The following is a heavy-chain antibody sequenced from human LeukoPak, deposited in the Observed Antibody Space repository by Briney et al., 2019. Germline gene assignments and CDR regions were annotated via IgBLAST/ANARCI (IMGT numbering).Heavy chain of an antibody. CDR2: IIPIFGTA. V-gene: IGHV1-69*01. J-gene: IGHJ6*02. CDR1: GGTFSSYA. D-gene: IGHD3-10*01. Sequence: SVKVSFKASGGTFSSYAISWVRQAPGQGLEWMGGIIPIFGTANYAQKFQGRVTITADESTSTAYMELSSLRSEDTAVYYCARVGSGHYGMDVWGQGTTVTVSS. CDR3: ARVGSGHYGMDV.